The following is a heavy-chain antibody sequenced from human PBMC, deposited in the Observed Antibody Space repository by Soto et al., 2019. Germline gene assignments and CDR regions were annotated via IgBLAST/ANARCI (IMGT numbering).Heavy chain of an antibody. D-gene: IGHD3-10*01. J-gene: IGHJ3*02. Sequence: PGGSLRLSCAASGFIFSGSTMHWVRQASGKGLEWLSRIRSKSHNYATTYAASVKGRFTISRDDSKNTLYLQMNSLRAEDSALYYCAKDRAYGSGSKRSLDAFDIWGQGTMVTVSS. CDR1: GFIFSGST. V-gene: IGHV3-73*01. CDR3: AKDRAYGSGSKRSLDAFDI. CDR2: IRSKSHNYAT.